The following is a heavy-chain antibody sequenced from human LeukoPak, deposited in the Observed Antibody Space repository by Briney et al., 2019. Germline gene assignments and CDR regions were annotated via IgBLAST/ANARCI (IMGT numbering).Heavy chain of an antibody. CDR2: INPSGGST. D-gene: IGHD1-26*01. V-gene: IGHV1-46*01. J-gene: IGHJ4*02. CDR1: GYTFTSYY. Sequence: ASVKVSRKASGYTFTSYYMHWVRQAPGQGLEWMGIINPSGGSTSYAQKFQGRVTMTTDTSTSTAYMELRSLRSDDTAVYYCARDPVGATPDYWGQGTLVTVSS. CDR3: ARDPVGATPDY.